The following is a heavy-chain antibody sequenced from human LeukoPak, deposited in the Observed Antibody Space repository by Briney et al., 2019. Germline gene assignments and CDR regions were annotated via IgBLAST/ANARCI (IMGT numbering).Heavy chain of an antibody. CDR2: IYTSGST. D-gene: IGHD1-26*01. J-gene: IGHJ3*02. Sequence: SETLSLTCTVSGGSISSGSYYWSWIRQPAGKGLEWIGRIYTSGSTNYNPSLKSRVTISVDTSKNQFSLKLSSVTAADTAVYYCARHAHSGSYLDAFDIWGQGTMVTVSS. V-gene: IGHV4-61*02. CDR1: GGSISSGSYY. CDR3: ARHAHSGSYLDAFDI.